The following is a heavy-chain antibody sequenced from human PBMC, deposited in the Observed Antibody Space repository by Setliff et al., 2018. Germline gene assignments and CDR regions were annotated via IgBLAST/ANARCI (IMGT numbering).Heavy chain of an antibody. V-gene: IGHV4-4*07. CDR1: GGSISSYY. Sequence: ASETLSLTCTVSGGSISSYYWSWIRQPAGKGPEWIGHIYIGGSANYNPSLKSRVTMSIDTSKNQFSLKLNSVTAADMAVYYCAREQWLDPPGYYYMDVWAKGTTVTVS. CDR2: IYIGGSA. J-gene: IGHJ6*03. CDR3: AREQWLDPPGYYYMDV. D-gene: IGHD6-19*01.